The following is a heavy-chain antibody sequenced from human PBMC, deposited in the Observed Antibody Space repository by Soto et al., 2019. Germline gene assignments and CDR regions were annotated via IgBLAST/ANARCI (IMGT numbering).Heavy chain of an antibody. J-gene: IGHJ4*02. CDR1: GFTFNNAW. Sequence: GALRLSCAASGFTFNNAWMSWVRQAPGKGLEWVGRIKSKTFGGTTDYAAPVKGRFTILRDDSKNTLYLHMNSLITEDTAVYYCTTDLRLARGNYWGQGTLVTVSS. V-gene: IGHV3-15*01. CDR3: TTDLRLARGNY. D-gene: IGHD3-16*01. CDR2: IKSKTFGGTT.